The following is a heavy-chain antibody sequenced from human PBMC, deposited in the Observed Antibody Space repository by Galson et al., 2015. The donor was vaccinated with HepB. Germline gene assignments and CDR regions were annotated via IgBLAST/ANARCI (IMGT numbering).Heavy chain of an antibody. J-gene: IGHJ3*02. D-gene: IGHD2-15*01. CDR2: TYRGSD. V-gene: IGHV6-1*01. Sequence: CALSGDSVSPPPVAWHWLRQSPSRGLEWLGRTYRGSDQYAASMRGRIAINSDTSTPQFSRQLSSVTPEDTGLYYWARGAYSSFAIGGQGTLVTVSA. CDR3: ARGAYSSFAI. CDR1: GDSVSPPPVA.